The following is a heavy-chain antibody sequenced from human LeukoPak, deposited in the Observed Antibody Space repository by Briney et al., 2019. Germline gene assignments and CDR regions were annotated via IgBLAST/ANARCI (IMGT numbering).Heavy chain of an antibody. J-gene: IGHJ3*02. CDR1: GFTFSSYS. Sequence: PGGSLRLSCAASGFTFSSYSMNWVRQAPGKGLEWVSSISSSSSYIYYADSVKGRFTISRDNAKNSLYLQMNSLGAEDTAVYYCARDMVRGKAFDIWGQGTMVTVSS. CDR2: ISSSSSYI. CDR3: ARDMVRGKAFDI. D-gene: IGHD3-10*01. V-gene: IGHV3-21*01.